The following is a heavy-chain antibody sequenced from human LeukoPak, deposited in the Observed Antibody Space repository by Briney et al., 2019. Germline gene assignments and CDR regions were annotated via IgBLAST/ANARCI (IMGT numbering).Heavy chain of an antibody. Sequence: GGSLRLSCAASGFTFSGYTMHWVRQAPGKGLEWVAFISSDGRYKSHADSVKGRCTISRDNSKNTLYLQMNSLRAEDTAFYYCAKGSAQYYFDSWGQGTLVTVSS. CDR2: ISSDGRYK. CDR1: GFTFSGYT. D-gene: IGHD3-10*01. V-gene: IGHV3-30*04. J-gene: IGHJ4*02. CDR3: AKGSAQYYFDS.